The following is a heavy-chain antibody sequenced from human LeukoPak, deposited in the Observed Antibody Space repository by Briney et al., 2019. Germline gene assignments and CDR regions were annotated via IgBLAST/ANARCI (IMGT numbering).Heavy chain of an antibody. CDR3: ARGGQWLPDWYFDL. Sequence: SETLSLTCTVSGGSISSYYWSWIRQPAGRGLEWIGRIYTSGSTNYNPSLKSRVTMSVDTSKNQFSLKLSSVTAADTAVYYCARGGQWLPDWYFDLWGRGTLVTVSS. CDR2: IYTSGST. V-gene: IGHV4-4*07. J-gene: IGHJ2*01. D-gene: IGHD6-19*01. CDR1: GGSISSYY.